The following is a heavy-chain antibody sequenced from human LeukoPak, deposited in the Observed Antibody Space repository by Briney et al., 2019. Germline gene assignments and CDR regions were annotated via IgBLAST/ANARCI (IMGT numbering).Heavy chain of an antibody. D-gene: IGHD3-22*01. CDR1: GFTFSSYN. CDR2: ISSSNSYL. Sequence: GGSLRLSCAASGFTFSSYNMNWVRQAPGKGLEWVSSISSSNSYLYYADSVKGRFTLSRDNAKNSLYLQMNSLRAEDTAVYYCARAVDYYDSSGYYRPYFDYWGQGTLVTVSS. CDR3: ARAVDYYDSSGYYRPYFDY. V-gene: IGHV3-21*01. J-gene: IGHJ4*02.